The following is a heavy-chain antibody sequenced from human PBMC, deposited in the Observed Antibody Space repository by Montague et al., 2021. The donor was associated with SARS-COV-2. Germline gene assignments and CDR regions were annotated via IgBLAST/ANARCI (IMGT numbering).Heavy chain of an antibody. Sequence: SLRLSCAASGFTFSSYAMHWVRQAPGKGLEWVAVISYDGSNKYYADSVKGRFTISRDNSKNTLYLQMNSLRAEDTAVYYCARGDHDILTGYYIPHFDYWGQGTLVTVSS. D-gene: IGHD3-9*01. V-gene: IGHV3-30*04. J-gene: IGHJ4*02. CDR2: ISYDGSNK. CDR1: GFTFSSYA. CDR3: ARGDHDILTGYYIPHFDY.